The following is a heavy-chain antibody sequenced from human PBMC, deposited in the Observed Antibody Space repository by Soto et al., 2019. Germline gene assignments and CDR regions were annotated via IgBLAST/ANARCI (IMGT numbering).Heavy chain of an antibody. D-gene: IGHD2-2*02. CDR1: GFTFRNYA. Sequence: AGGSLRLSCGAAGFTFRNYAMSWVRQAPGKGLEWVSAISRSGGTSYYADSVKGRFTISRDNAKNTLYLQMDNLRAEDTAVYYCARGDCSAAGCYIHYYYGMDVWGQGTTVTVSS. J-gene: IGHJ6*02. V-gene: IGHV3-23*01. CDR3: ARGDCSAAGCYIHYYYGMDV. CDR2: ISRSGGTS.